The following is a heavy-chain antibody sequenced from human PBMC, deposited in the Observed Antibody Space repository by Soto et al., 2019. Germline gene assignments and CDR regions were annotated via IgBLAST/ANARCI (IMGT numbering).Heavy chain of an antibody. Sequence: ASVKVSCKASGYTFTSYGISWVRQAPGQGLEWMGWISAYNGNTNYAQKLQGRVTMTTDTSTSTAYMELRSLRSDDTAVYYCASRGSGSYYYYYYYGMDVWGQGTTVTVSS. CDR3: ASRGSGSYYYYYYYGMDV. D-gene: IGHD3-10*01. J-gene: IGHJ6*02. CDR1: GYTFTSYG. V-gene: IGHV1-18*01. CDR2: ISAYNGNT.